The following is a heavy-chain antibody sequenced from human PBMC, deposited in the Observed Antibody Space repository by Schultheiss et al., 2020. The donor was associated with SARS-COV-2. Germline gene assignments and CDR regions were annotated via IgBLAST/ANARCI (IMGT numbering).Heavy chain of an antibody. J-gene: IGHJ4*02. Sequence: GGSLRLSCAASGFTFSSYEMNWVRQAPGKGLEWVSYISSSGSTIYYADSVKGRFTISRDNSKNTLYLQMNSLRAEDTAVYYCAKDILRYFDWLLYGYFDYWGQGTLVTVSS. CDR2: ISSSGSTI. D-gene: IGHD3-9*01. CDR1: GFTFSSYE. CDR3: AKDILRYFDWLLYGYFDY. V-gene: IGHV3-48*03.